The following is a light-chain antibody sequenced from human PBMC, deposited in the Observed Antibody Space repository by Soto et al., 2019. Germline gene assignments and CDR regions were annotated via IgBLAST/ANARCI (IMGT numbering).Light chain of an antibody. V-gene: IGKV1-5*01. CDR3: LQHNSYPLT. Sequence: IKMTQSPTTRPAFVGERVTITCGASQSISSGLAGYQQKPGKAPKLLLYDAASLESGVPSRFSGSGSGTEITLTISSLQPEDFATYYCLQHNSYPLTFGGGTKV. J-gene: IGKJ4*01. CDR1: QSISSG. CDR2: DAA.